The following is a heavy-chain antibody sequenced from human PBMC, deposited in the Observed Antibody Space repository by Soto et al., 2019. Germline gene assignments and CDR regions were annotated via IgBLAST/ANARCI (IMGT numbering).Heavy chain of an antibody. J-gene: IGHJ4*02. V-gene: IGHV4-39*01. D-gene: IGHD3-3*01. CDR3: ARRGYYDFWSGYYTLSYFDY. CDR1: GGSISSSSYY. Sequence: PSETLSLTCTVSGGSISSSSYYWGWIRQPPGKGLEWIGSIYYSGSTYYNPSLKSRVTISVDTSKNQFPLKLSSVTAADTAVYYCARRGYYDFWSGYYTLSYFDYWGQGTLVTVSS. CDR2: IYYSGST.